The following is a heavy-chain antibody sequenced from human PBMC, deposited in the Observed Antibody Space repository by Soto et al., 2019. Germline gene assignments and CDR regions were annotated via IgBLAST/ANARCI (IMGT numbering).Heavy chain of an antibody. CDR3: ARYDAFKAFDL. CDR1: GFTFNSYS. J-gene: IGHJ3*01. D-gene: IGHD1-1*01. Sequence: EVELVESGGGLVKPGGSLRLSCAASGFTFNSYSVNWVRQAPGKGLEWVASISSGSVHIDFADSVKGRFTISRDEVTNSVSLQMDSLRVEGTGIYYCARYDAFKAFDLWGQGTMVTVSS. V-gene: IGHV3-21*02. CDR2: ISSGSVHI.